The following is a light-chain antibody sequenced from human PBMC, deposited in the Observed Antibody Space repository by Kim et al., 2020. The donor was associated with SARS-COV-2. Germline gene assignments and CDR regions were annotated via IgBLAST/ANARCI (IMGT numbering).Light chain of an antibody. CDR1: LLGDKY. J-gene: IGLJ3*02. V-gene: IGLV3-1*01. CDR2: HDN. Sequence: SYELTQPPSVSVSPGQTATITCSGDLLGDKYVSWYQQKPGQSPVVVIYHDNKWPSGIPERFSGSNSGHTATLTLSGTQAVDEADYYCQAWDSTTAVFGGGTKVTVL. CDR3: QAWDSTTAV.